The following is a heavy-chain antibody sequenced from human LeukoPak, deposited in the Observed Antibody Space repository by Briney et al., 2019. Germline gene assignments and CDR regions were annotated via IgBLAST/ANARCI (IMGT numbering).Heavy chain of an antibody. CDR3: ARGQYNYYYYMDV. Sequence: SETLSLTCIVSGGSISSYYWSWIRQPPGKGLEWIGYIYFRGSTKYNPSLKSRVTISADTFKNQFSLKLRSVTAADTAVYYCARGQYNYYYYMDVWGKGTTVTVSS. CDR2: IYFRGST. V-gene: IGHV4-59*01. CDR1: GGSISSYY. J-gene: IGHJ6*03.